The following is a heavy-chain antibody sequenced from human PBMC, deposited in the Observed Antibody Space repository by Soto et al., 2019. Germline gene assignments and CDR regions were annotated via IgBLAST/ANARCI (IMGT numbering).Heavy chain of an antibody. V-gene: IGHV3-64D*06. Sequence: PGGSLRLSCSASGFTFRSHSMQWVRQAPGKGLEYVSVISSNGGSTNYADSVKGRFTISRDNSKNTLYLQMSSLRAEDAAVYYCVKDSSIAVAGRWYSDRWGRGTLVTVAS. CDR1: GFTFRSHS. CDR3: VKDSSIAVAGRWYSDR. J-gene: IGHJ2*01. D-gene: IGHD6-19*01. CDR2: ISSNGGST.